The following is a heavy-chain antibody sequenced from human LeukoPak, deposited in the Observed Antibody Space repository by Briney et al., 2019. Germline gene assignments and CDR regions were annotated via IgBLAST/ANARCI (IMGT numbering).Heavy chain of an antibody. CDR1: GYSFTSDW. J-gene: IGHJ4*02. Sequence: GESLKISCKGSGYSFTSDWIAWVRQMPGKGLEWMGIIYPGDSDTRYSPSFQGQVTISADKSISTAYLQWSSLKASDTAVYYCARLGFTSSWSDWGQGTLVTVSS. CDR3: ARLGFTSSWSD. V-gene: IGHV5-51*01. CDR2: IYPGDSDT. D-gene: IGHD6-13*01.